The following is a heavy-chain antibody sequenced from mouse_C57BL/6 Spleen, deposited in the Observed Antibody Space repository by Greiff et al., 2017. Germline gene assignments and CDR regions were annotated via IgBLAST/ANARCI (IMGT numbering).Heavy chain of an antibody. V-gene: IGHV10-1*01. CDR2: IRSKSNNYAT. CDR3: VRQKGYYFDY. CDR1: GFSFNNYA. Sequence: EVQLQQSGGGLVQPKGSLKLSCAASGFSFNNYAMNWVRQAPGKGLEWVARIRSKSNNYATYYADSVKDRFTISRDNSESMLDLQMNNLKTEDTAMYYCVRQKGYYFDYWGQGTTLTVSS. J-gene: IGHJ2*01.